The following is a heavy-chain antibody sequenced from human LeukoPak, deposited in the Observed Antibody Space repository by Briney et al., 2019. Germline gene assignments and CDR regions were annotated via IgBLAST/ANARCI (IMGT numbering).Heavy chain of an antibody. V-gene: IGHV4-61*08. CDR2: IYYSGST. Sequence: PSETLSLTCTVSGGSISSGDYYWSWIRQPPGKGLEWIGYIYYSGSTNYNPSLKSRVTISVDTSKNQFSLKLSSVTAADTAVYYCARREYSSGWLDYWGQGTLVTVSS. D-gene: IGHD6-19*01. J-gene: IGHJ4*02. CDR3: ARREYSSGWLDY. CDR1: GGSISSGDYY.